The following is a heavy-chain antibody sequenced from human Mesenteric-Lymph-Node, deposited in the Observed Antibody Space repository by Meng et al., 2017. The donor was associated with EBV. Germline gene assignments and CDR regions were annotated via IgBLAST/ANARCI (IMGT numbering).Heavy chain of an antibody. CDR1: GDSISSTDYY. D-gene: IGHD3-22*01. Sequence: QVKLQEPGPGLVKPSQTLSLTCTVSGDSISSTDYYWSWVRQPPGKGLEWIGYIYYSGSRYYNPSLKSRVTISVDTSKNQFSLKLSSVTAADTAVYYCARVTGKIYYDGSGYPEAFDYWGQGTLVTVSS. CDR3: ARVTGKIYYDGSGYPEAFDY. V-gene: IGHV4-30-4*01. J-gene: IGHJ4*02. CDR2: IYYSGSR.